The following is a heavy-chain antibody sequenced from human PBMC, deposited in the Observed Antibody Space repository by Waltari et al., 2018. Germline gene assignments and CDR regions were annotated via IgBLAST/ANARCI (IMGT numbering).Heavy chain of an antibody. CDR3: ARGRGFDP. CDR1: GGSFSGYY. V-gene: IGHV4-34*01. Sequence: QVQLQQWGGGLLRPSETLSLICAVYGGSFSGYYWSWIRQPPGKGLEWIGEINHNGSTNYNPSLKSRVTISVDTSKKQFSLKLTSVTAADTAIYYCARGRGFDPWGQGTLVTVSS. CDR2: INHNGST. J-gene: IGHJ5*02.